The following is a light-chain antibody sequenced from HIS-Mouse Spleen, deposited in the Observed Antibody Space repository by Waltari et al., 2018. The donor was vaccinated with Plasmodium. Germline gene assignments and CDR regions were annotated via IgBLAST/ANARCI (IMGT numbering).Light chain of an antibody. CDR3: QVWDSSSDHVV. J-gene: IGLJ2*01. V-gene: IGLV3-21*02. CDR2: DDS. CDR1: HIGRKS. Sequence: SYVLTQPPSVSVAPGPTARITCGGNHIGRKSVHSYQQKPGQAPVLVVYDDSDRPSGIPERFSGSNSGNTATLTISRVEAGDEADYYCQVWDSSSDHVVFGGGTKLTVL.